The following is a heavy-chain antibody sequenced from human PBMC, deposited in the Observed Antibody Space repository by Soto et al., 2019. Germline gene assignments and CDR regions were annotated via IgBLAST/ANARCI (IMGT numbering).Heavy chain of an antibody. J-gene: IGHJ6*02. CDR1: GGTFSSYA. CDR2: IIPIFGTT. Sequence: SVKVSCKASGGTFSSYAISWVRQAPGQGLEWMGGIIPIFGTTNYAQKFQGRVTITADESTSTAYMELSSLRSEDTAVYYCARDRQWEAYYYYYGMDVWGQGTTVTVSS. D-gene: IGHD1-26*01. CDR3: ARDRQWEAYYYYYGMDV. V-gene: IGHV1-69*13.